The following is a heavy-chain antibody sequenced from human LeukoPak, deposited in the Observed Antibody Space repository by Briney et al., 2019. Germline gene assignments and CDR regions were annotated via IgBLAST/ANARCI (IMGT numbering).Heavy chain of an antibody. CDR3: ARVGCSGGRCPGYGMDV. D-gene: IGHD2-15*01. Sequence: GGSLRLSCSASGFTFSSYSMNWVRQAPGKGLEWVSSISSSSTYIYYADSVKGRFTISRDNAKNSLYLQMNSLRVEDTAVYYCARVGCSGGRCPGYGMDVWGQGTTVTVSS. V-gene: IGHV3-21*01. CDR2: ISSSSTYI. J-gene: IGHJ6*02. CDR1: GFTFSSYS.